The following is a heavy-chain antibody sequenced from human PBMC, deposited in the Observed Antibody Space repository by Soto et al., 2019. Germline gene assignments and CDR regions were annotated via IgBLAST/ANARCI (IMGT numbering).Heavy chain of an antibody. CDR3: ARGRYDFWSGYYTGAAFDP. V-gene: IGHV4-34*01. Sequence: QVQLQQWGAGLLKPSETLSLTCAVYGGSFSGYYWSWIRQPPGKGLEWIGEINHSGSTNYNPSLQSRVTISVDTSKNQFSLKLSSVTAADTAVYYCARGRYDFWSGYYTGAAFDPWGQGTLVTVSS. CDR2: INHSGST. D-gene: IGHD3-3*01. J-gene: IGHJ5*02. CDR1: GGSFSGYY.